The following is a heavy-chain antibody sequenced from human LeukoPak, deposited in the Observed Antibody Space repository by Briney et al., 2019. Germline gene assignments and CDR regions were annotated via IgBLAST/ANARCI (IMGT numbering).Heavy chain of an antibody. Sequence: NPGGSLRLSCAASGFTFSSYAMNWVRQAPGKGLEWVSSISSSSNYIYYADSMKGRFTISRDNAKNSLYLQMNSLRAEDTAVYYCARDHHGGNSRVFDYWGQGTLVTVSS. CDR1: GFTFSSYA. J-gene: IGHJ4*02. D-gene: IGHD4-23*01. CDR3: ARDHHGGNSRVFDY. CDR2: ISSSSNYI. V-gene: IGHV3-21*01.